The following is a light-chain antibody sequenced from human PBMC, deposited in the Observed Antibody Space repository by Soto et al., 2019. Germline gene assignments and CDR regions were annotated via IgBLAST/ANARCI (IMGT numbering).Light chain of an antibody. Sequence: EIVLTQSQGTLSLSPGERATLSCRASQSVSNNYLAWYQRKPGQAPRLLIYGASYRATDIPGRFSGSGSGTDFTLTITRLEPEDFAVYYGQQYGSSPPTFGQGTKVEIK. V-gene: IGKV3-20*01. CDR1: QSVSNNY. CDR2: GAS. CDR3: QQYGSSPPT. J-gene: IGKJ1*01.